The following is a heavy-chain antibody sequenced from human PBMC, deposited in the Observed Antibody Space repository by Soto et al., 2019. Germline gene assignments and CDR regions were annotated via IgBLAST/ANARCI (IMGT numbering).Heavy chain of an antibody. Sequence: WGSLILSCSASGFTFIIYSMNWVRQAPRKGLEWVSYISSDSTTIYYADSVKGRFTISRDNAKNSVYLQMNSLRDEDAAVYYCARDPGYYDSGDYFDYWGQGDLVTVSS. D-gene: IGHD3-22*01. CDR3: ARDPGYYDSGDYFDY. CDR1: GFTFIIYS. V-gene: IGHV3-48*02. CDR2: ISSDSTTI. J-gene: IGHJ4*02.